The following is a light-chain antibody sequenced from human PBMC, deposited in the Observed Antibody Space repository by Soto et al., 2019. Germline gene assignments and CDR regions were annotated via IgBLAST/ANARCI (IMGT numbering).Light chain of an antibody. CDR1: QSIGSSY. CDR2: GAS. CDR3: QQYGSSGT. J-gene: IGKJ1*01. V-gene: IGKV3-20*01. Sequence: EIVLTQSPGTLSLSPEERATLSCRASQSIGSSYLAWYQQKPGQAPRLLIYGASNRATGIPDRFSGSGSGTDFTLTISRLEPEDFAVYYCQQYGSSGTFGQGTKVDIK.